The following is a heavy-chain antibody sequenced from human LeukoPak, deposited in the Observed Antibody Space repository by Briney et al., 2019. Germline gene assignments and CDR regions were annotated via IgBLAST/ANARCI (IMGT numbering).Heavy chain of an antibody. D-gene: IGHD2-2*01. CDR2: ISYDGSNK. Sequence: GGSLRLSCAASGFTFSSYAMHWVRQAPGKGLEWVAVISYDGSNKYYADSVKGRFTISRDNSKNTLYLQMNSLRAEDTAVYYCARDVDPSDVVVPAAIGRASWFDPWGQGTLVTVSS. V-gene: IGHV3-30-3*01. CDR3: ARDVDPSDVVVPAAIGRASWFDP. CDR1: GFTFSSYA. J-gene: IGHJ5*02.